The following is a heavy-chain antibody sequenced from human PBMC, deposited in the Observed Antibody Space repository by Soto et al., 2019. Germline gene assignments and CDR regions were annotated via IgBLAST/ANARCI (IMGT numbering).Heavy chain of an antibody. Sequence: QAQLVQSGAEVKKPGSSVKVSCKSSGGTFSSYAINWVRQAPGQGLEWMGGIIPIFGTANYAQNFQDRVTITADVSTNTAYMELSILRSADTAMYYCARENRYFFYGMDVWGQGTTVTVSS. CDR2: IIPIFGTA. V-gene: IGHV1-69*01. CDR3: ARENRYFFYGMDV. J-gene: IGHJ6*02. CDR1: GGTFSSYA.